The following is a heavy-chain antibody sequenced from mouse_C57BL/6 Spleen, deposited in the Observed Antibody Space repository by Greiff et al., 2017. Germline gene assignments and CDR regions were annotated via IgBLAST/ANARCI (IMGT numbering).Heavy chain of an antibody. J-gene: IGHJ4*01. CDR3: ARRGGYYAMDD. V-gene: IGHV5-17*01. Sequence: EVQLVESGGGLVKPGGSLKLSCAASGFTFSDYGMHWVRQAPEKGLEWVAYISSGSSTLYYADTVKGRFTISRENAKNTRFLQMTSLRSEETAMYYCARRGGYYAMDDWGQGTSVTVAS. CDR2: ISSGSSTL. CDR1: GFTFSDYG.